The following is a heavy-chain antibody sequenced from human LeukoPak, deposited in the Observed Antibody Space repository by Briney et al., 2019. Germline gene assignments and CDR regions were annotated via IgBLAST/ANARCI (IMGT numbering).Heavy chain of an antibody. CDR2: IYYSGST. D-gene: IGHD1-26*01. CDR1: GGSISSYY. V-gene: IGHV4-59*08. CDR3: ARSLFGWELPQGIYYFDY. J-gene: IGHJ4*02. Sequence: KPSETLSLTCTVSGGSISSYYWSWIRQPPRKGLEWIGYIYYSGSTNYNPSLKSRVTISVDTSKNQFSLKLSSVTAADTAVYYCARSLFGWELPQGIYYFDYWGQGTLVTVSS.